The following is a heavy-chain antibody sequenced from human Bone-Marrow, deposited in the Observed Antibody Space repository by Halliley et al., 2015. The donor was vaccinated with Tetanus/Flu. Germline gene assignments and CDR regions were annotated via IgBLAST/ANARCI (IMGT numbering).Heavy chain of an antibody. CDR2: IWHSGST. D-gene: IGHD3-10*01. J-gene: IGHJ3*01. CDR1: GGSISSASHY. CDR3: ARDQTMVRGVINGVFDV. Sequence: LRLSCTVSGGSISSASHYWSWIRQHPGKGLEWIGYIWHSGSTYYNPSLKSRVVISVDTSQNQFSLKLSSVTAADTALYYCARDQTMVRGVINGVFDVWGQGTMVTVSS. V-gene: IGHV4-31*02.